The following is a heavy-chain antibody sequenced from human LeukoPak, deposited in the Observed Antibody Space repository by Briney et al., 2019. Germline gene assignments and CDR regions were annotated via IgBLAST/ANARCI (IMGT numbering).Heavy chain of an antibody. J-gene: IGHJ4*02. D-gene: IGHD3-10*01. CDR1: GFTFSSYW. CDR3: ARESWFGEFLDY. V-gene: IGHV3-7*01. CDR2: IKQDGSEK. Sequence: GGSLRLSCAASGFTFSSYWMTWVRQAPGKGLEWVANIKQDGSEKYYVDSVEGRFTISRDNAKNSPYLQMNSLRAEDTAVYYCARESWFGEFLDYWGQGTLVTVSS.